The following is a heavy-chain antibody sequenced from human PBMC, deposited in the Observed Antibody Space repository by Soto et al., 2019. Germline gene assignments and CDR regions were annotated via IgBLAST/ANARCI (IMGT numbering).Heavy chain of an antibody. V-gene: IGHV1-18*01. D-gene: IGHD2-2*01. CDR1: GYTFTSYG. CDR3: ARAPVVVPAAMFGFDP. Sequence: QVQLVQSGAEVKKPGASVKVSCKASGYTFTSYGISWVRQAPGQGLEWMGWISAYNGNTNYAQKLQGRVTMTTDTSTSTAYMELRSLRSDDKAVYYCARAPVVVPAAMFGFDPWGQGTLVTVSS. J-gene: IGHJ5*02. CDR2: ISAYNGNT.